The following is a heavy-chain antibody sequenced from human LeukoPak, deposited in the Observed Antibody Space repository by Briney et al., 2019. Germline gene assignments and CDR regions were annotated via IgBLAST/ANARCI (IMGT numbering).Heavy chain of an antibody. Sequence: ASVKVSCKASGYTFTSYAMHWVRQAPRQRLEGMGWINAGNGNTKYSQSFKGRVTITRDTSASTAYMQPSSLRSDGTAVYYCARLFRYFDWLSLGYWGQGTLVTVSS. V-gene: IGHV1-3*01. J-gene: IGHJ4*02. CDR1: GYTFTSYA. CDR2: INAGNGNT. CDR3: ARLFRYFDWLSLGY. D-gene: IGHD3-9*01.